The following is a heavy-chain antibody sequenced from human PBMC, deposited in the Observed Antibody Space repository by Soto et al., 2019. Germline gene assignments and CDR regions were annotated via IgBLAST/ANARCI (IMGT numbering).Heavy chain of an antibody. D-gene: IGHD3-16*01. Sequence: PGGSLRLSCAASGFTFSSNYMSWVRQAPGKGLEWVSVIYSGGSTYYADSVRGRFTISRDNSKNTAYLEMNNLRVDDTALYYCAKAGDRNYVFDFWGQGTSVTVSS. CDR1: GFTFSSNY. CDR3: AKAGDRNYVFDF. CDR2: IYSGGST. V-gene: IGHV3-66*01. J-gene: IGHJ4*02.